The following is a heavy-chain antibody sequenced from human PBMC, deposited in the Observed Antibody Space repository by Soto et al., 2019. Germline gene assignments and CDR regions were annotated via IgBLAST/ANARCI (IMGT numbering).Heavy chain of an antibody. CDR2: IYYSGFT. J-gene: IGHJ6*02. D-gene: IGHD2-2*01. CDR1: GGSISSGDYY. Sequence: QVQLQESGPGLVKPSQTLSLTCTVSGGSISSGDYYWSWIRQPPGKGLEWIGYIYYSGFTSYNPSLKSRVTISVDTSKNQFSLKLSSVTAADTAVYYCARDIVLVPFFFGYYGMDVWGQGTTVTVFS. V-gene: IGHV4-30-4*01. CDR3: ARDIVLVPFFFGYYGMDV.